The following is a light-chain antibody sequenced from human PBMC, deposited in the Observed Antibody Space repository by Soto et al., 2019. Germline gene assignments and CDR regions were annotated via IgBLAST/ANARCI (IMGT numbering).Light chain of an antibody. Sequence: DIQMTQSPSSLSASVGDRVTITCQASQDISNYLNWYQQKPGKAPKLLIYDASNLETGVPSRFSGSGSGTDFTLTIWSLQPEDFATYFCQQGNSFPLAFGGGTKVEIK. V-gene: IGKV1-33*01. CDR2: DAS. J-gene: IGKJ4*01. CDR1: QDISNY. CDR3: QQGNSFPLA.